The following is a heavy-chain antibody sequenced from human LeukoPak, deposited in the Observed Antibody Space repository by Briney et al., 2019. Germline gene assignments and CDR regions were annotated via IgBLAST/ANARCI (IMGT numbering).Heavy chain of an antibody. J-gene: IGHJ4*02. CDR3: ASRHSDGYFDY. CDR2: LNWNGDTT. Sequence: TGGSLRLSCAASGFTFDEYAMSWVRQLPGKGLEWVSGLNWNGDTTDYADSVRGRFTISRDNAKNSLYLQMNSLTAKDTAFYYCASRHSDGYFDYWGQGTLVTVSS. V-gene: IGHV3-20*04. CDR1: GFTFDEYA. D-gene: IGHD3-22*01.